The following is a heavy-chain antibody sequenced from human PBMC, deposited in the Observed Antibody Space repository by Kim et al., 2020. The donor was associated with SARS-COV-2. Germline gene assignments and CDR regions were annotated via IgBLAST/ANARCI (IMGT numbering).Heavy chain of an antibody. D-gene: IGHD6-13*01. Sequence: ASVKVSCKASGYTFTSYGISWVRQAPGQGLEWMGWISAYNGNTNYAQKLQGRVTMTTDTSTSTAYMELRSLRSDDTAVYYCARVRRIAAAGYYYYGMDVWGQGTTVTVSS. CDR3: ARVRRIAAAGYYYYGMDV. V-gene: IGHV1-18*01. J-gene: IGHJ6*02. CDR2: ISAYNGNT. CDR1: GYTFTSYG.